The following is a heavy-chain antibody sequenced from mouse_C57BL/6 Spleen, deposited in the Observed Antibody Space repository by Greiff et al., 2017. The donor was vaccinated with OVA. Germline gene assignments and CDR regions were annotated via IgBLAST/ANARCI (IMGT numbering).Heavy chain of an antibody. CDR3: APPDEGFAY. V-gene: IGHV1-64*01. CDR2: IHPNSGST. CDR1: GYTFTSYW. Sequence: QVQLKQPGAELVKPGASVKLSCKASGYTFTSYWMHWVKQRPGQGLEWIGMIHPNSGSTNYNEKFKSKATLTVDKSSSTAYMQLSSLTSEDSAVYYCAPPDEGFAYWGQGTLVTVSA. J-gene: IGHJ3*01.